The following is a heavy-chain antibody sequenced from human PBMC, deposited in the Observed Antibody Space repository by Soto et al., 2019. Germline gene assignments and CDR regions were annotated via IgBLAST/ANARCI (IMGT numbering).Heavy chain of an antibody. CDR1: GFTFSTYA. CDR2: ISYEGSTT. J-gene: IGHJ2*01. Sequence: QVQLVESGGGVVQPGRSLRLSCAASGFTFSTYAMHWVRQSPGTGLEWLAVISYEGSTTHYLDSVKGRFTISRDNSKNPLDLQMPSLRADDTAVYSCARGYYDLLTGFSSWSFELWGRGTLVTVSS. CDR3: ARGYYDLLTGFSSWSFEL. D-gene: IGHD3-9*01. V-gene: IGHV3-30-3*01.